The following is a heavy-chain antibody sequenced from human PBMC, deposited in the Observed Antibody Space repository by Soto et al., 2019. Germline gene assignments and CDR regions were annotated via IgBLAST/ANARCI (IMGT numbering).Heavy chain of an antibody. V-gene: IGHV2-5*01. D-gene: IGHD7-27*01. CDR3: AHRRYPTGEHAFDI. CDR1: GFSLSTSGVG. CDR2: IYWNDDK. J-gene: IGHJ3*02. Sequence: QITLKESGPTLVKPTQTLTLTCTFSGFSLSTSGVGVGWIRQPPGKALEWLALIYWNDDKRYSPSLKSRLTITKDTSKNQVVLTMTNMDPVVTATYYCAHRRYPTGEHAFDIWGQGTMVTVSS.